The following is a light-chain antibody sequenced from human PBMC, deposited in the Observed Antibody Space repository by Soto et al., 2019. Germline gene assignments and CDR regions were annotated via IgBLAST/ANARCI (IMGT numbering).Light chain of an antibody. Sequence: VVLTQSPLSLPVTLGQPASISCRSSQSLVYSDGDTYLSWFQQRPGQSPRRLMYKVSNRDSGVPDRFIGSGSGTDFTLRISRVEAEDVGIYYCMQNSPWPWTFGQGTRVEI. J-gene: IGKJ1*01. V-gene: IGKV2-30*01. CDR3: MQNSPWPWT. CDR1: QSLVYSDGDTY. CDR2: KVS.